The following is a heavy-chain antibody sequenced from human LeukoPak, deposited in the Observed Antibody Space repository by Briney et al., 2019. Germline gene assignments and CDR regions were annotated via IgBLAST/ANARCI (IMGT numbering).Heavy chain of an antibody. CDR1: GFSFSSSG. J-gene: IGHJ4*02. D-gene: IGHD5-12*01. Sequence: GGSLRLSCAASGFSFSSSGMNWVRQAPGKGLEWVSYIDTSSTSKNYADSVKGRFTISRDNSKNTLYLQMNSLRAEDTAVYYCAKSQPPRGYSGSNDYWGQGTLVTVSS. CDR3: AKSQPPRGYSGSNDY. V-gene: IGHV3-48*01. CDR2: IDTSSTSK.